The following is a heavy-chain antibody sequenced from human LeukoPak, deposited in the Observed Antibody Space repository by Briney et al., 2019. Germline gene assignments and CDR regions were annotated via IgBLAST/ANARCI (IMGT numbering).Heavy chain of an antibody. J-gene: IGHJ3*02. CDR2: IKQEGSEK. D-gene: IGHD3-3*01. V-gene: IGHV3-7*01. Sequence: GGSLRLSCAVSGFTLSSYWMSWVRQAPGKGLEWVANIKQEGSEKYYVDSVKGRFTISRDNAKNSLYLQMNSLRAEDTAVYYCARGGYYDFWSGSSHDAFDIWGQGTMVTVSS. CDR1: GFTLSSYW. CDR3: ARGGYYDFWSGSSHDAFDI.